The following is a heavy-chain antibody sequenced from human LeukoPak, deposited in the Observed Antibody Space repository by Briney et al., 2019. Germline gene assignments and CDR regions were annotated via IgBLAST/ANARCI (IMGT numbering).Heavy chain of an antibody. J-gene: IGHJ4*02. CDR1: GYTFTSYG. D-gene: IGHD2-2*01. V-gene: IGHV1-18*01. CDR3: ARDSNIVLVPAAPYDY. CDR2: ISAYNGNT. Sequence: ASVKVSCKASGYTFTSYGISWVRQAPGQGLEWMGWISAYNGNTNYAQKLQGRVTMTTDTSTSTAYMELRSLRSDDTAVYYCARDSNIVLVPAAPYDYWAREPWSPYPQ.